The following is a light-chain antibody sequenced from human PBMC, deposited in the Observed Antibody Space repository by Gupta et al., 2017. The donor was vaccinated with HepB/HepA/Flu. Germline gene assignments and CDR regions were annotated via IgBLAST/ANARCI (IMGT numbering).Light chain of an antibody. V-gene: IGLV1-44*01. J-gene: IGLJ2*01. Sequence: QSVLTQPPSASGTPGQTVTMSCSGSSSNIGSTTVNWYQQVPGTAPKLLIYQNSQRPSGVPDRFSGSKSGTSASLAISGLQAEDEADYYCATWDDSLSRRVFGGGTTLTGL. CDR3: ATWDDSLSRRV. CDR1: SSNIGSTT. CDR2: QNS.